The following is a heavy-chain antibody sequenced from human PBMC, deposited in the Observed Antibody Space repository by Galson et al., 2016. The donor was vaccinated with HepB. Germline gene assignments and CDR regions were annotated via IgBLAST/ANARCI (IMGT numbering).Heavy chain of an antibody. V-gene: IGHV4-39*01. CDR2: IYYSGST. CDR1: GGSISSSSYY. CDR3: ARKWELLNWFDP. D-gene: IGHD1-26*01. J-gene: IGHJ5*02. Sequence: LSLTCTVTGGSISSSSYYWGWIRQPPGKGLEWIGSIYYSGSTYYNPSLKSRVTISEDTSKNQFSLKLSSVTAADTAVYYCARKWELLNWFDPWGQGTLVTVSS.